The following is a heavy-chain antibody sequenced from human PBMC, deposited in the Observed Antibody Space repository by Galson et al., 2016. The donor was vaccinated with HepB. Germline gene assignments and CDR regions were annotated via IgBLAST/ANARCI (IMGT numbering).Heavy chain of an antibody. CDR1: GGSITGSTS. CDR3: ANLKRFFDQAWFDP. V-gene: IGHV4-4*02. CDR2: IFHSGKT. D-gene: IGHD3-9*01. Sequence: SETLSLTCDVSGGSITGSTSWSWVRQSPGKGPQWIGEIFHSGKTNYNPSLKHRVTMSVDKSKNQFSLKVSSVTAADTARYYCANLKRFFDQAWFDPWGQGTLVIVSS. J-gene: IGHJ5*02.